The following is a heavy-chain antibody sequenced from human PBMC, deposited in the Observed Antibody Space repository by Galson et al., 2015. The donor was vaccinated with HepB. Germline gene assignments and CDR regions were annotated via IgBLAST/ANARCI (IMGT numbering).Heavy chain of an antibody. J-gene: IGHJ3*02. CDR3: AYRSGGSCYSHGFDI. CDR2: ISASTTST. CDR1: GFTFSGYA. D-gene: IGHD2-15*01. Sequence: LRLSCAGSGFTFSGYAMGWVRQAPGKGLEWVSSISASTTSTFYADSVKGRFTISRDNSKNTLFLQMNSLRAEDSAVYYCAYRSGGSCYSHGFDIRGQGTAVTVSS. V-gene: IGHV3-23*01.